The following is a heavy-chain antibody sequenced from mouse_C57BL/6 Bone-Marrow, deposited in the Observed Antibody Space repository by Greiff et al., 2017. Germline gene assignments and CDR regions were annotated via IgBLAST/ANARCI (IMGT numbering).Heavy chain of an antibody. CDR2: IDPEDGGT. V-gene: IGHV14-2*01. D-gene: IGHD2-5*01. J-gene: IGHJ1*03. CDR1: GFNIKDYY. Sequence: VQLQQSGAELVKPGASVKLSCTASGFNIKDYYMHWVKQRPEQGLEWIGRIDPEDGGTKYAPKFQGKATITADTSSNTAYRQLSSLTSQDTAVYYCARSDYSNYNWYFDVWGKGTTVTVSS. CDR3: ARSDYSNYNWYFDV.